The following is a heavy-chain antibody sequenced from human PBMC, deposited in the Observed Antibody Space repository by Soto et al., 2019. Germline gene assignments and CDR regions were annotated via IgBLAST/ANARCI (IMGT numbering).Heavy chain of an antibody. Sequence: GGSLRLSCAASGFTFNNYNMNWVRQGPGKGLEWVASISSRSNQIFHADSVKGRFTISRDNAKNSVFLQMNSLRPEDTAVYYCAKDRGLGSPVSGGLGVWGQGTTVTVSS. D-gene: IGHD3-10*01. V-gene: IGHV3-21*01. CDR1: GFTFNNYN. CDR2: ISSRSNQI. J-gene: IGHJ6*02. CDR3: AKDRGLGSPVSGGLGV.